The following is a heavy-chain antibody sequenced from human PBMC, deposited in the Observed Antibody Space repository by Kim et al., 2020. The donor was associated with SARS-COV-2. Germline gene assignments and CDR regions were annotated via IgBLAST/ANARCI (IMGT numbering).Heavy chain of an antibody. V-gene: IGHV1-3*01. Sequence: ASVKVSCKASGYTFTSYAMHWVRQAPGQRLEWMGWINAGNGNTKYSQKFQGRVTITRDTSASTAYMELSSLRSEDTAVYYCARGGLGLERRGGLFWFDPWGQGTLVTVSS. CDR3: ARGGLGLERRGGLFWFDP. CDR1: GYTFTSYA. J-gene: IGHJ5*02. CDR2: INAGNGNT. D-gene: IGHD1-1*01.